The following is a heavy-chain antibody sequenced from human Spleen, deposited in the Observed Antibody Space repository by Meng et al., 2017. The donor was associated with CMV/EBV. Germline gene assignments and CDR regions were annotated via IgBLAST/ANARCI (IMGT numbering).Heavy chain of an antibody. V-gene: IGHV3-7*01. CDR1: GFTFSGYA. D-gene: IGHD6-13*01. J-gene: IGHJ6*02. CDR2: INQDGSEK. CDR3: ARDRRTAGTSLAQYYSYGMDV. Sequence: GESLKISCAASGFTFSGYAMSWVRQAPGKGLEWVANINQDGSEKYYVDSVKGRFTISRDNAKNSLYLQMNSLRAEGTAVFYCARDRRTAGTSLAQYYSYGMDVWGQGTTVTVSS.